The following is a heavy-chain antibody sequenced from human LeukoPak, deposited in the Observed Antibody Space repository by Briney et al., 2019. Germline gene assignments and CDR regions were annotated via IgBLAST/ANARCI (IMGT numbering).Heavy chain of an antibody. D-gene: IGHD4-17*01. J-gene: IGHJ4*02. V-gene: IGHV4-39*01. CDR3: ARDFGDYRVDY. CDR1: GGSISSSNYY. CDR2: IHYSGNT. Sequence: PSETLSLTCTVSGGSISSSNYYWGWIRQPPGTGLEWIGTIHYSGNTDYNPSLKSRVAISVDTSKNQFSLRLSSVTAADTAVYYCARDFGDYRVDYWGQGTLVTVSS.